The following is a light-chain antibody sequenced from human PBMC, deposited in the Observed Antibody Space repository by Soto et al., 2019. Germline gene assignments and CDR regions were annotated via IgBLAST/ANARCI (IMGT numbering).Light chain of an antibody. V-gene: IGKV3-11*01. CDR3: QQRSNWPLT. J-gene: IGKJ4*01. CDR2: HAS. CDR1: QRVSSY. Sequence: EIVLTQSPATLSLSPGERATLSCRASQRVSSYLAWYQQKPGQPPRRLIYHASNRVTGIPVRFSGSGSGTDFTPTSSSLGPEDFAVYYCQQRSNWPLTFGGGTKVEIE.